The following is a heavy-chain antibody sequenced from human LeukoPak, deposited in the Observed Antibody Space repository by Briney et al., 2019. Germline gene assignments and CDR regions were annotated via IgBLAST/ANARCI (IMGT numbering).Heavy chain of an antibody. J-gene: IGHJ4*02. CDR1: GFTFSSYG. D-gene: IGHD6-13*01. V-gene: IGHV3-30*02. Sequence: PGGSLRLSCAASGFTFSSYGMHWVRQAPGKGLEWVAFIRYDGSNKYYADSVKGRFTISRDNSKNTLYLQMNSLRAEDTAVYYCAKGPPSGPGSPHFFEQQRLYYFDYWGQGTLVTVTS. CDR3: AKGPPSGPGSPHFFEQQRLYYFDY. CDR2: IRYDGSNK.